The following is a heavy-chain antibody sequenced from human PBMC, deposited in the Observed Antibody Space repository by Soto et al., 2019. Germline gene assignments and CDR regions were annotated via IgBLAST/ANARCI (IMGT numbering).Heavy chain of an antibody. J-gene: IGHJ4*02. CDR3: AGDMLTHYYDSSGYLDY. V-gene: IGHV3-30-3*01. Sequence: HPGGSLRLSCAASGFTFSSYAMHWVRQAPGKGLEWVAVISYDGSNKYYADSVKGRFTISRDNSKNTPYLQMNSLRAEDTAVYYCAGDMLTHYYDSSGYLDYWGQGTLVTVSS. D-gene: IGHD3-22*01. CDR2: ISYDGSNK. CDR1: GFTFSSYA.